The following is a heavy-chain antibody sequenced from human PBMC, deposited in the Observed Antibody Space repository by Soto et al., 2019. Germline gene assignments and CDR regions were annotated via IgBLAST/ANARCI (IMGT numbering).Heavy chain of an antibody. CDR3: ARSDDSTYYPLDL. V-gene: IGHV1-2*02. Sequence: ASVKISCKASGYTFTNYYMHWVREAPGQGLEWMGWMNPRSGGTKYAQAFKDRVTMTREASISTAYMEVTSLRQGDTAVYFCARSDDSTYYPLDLWGTGTLCSVSS. J-gene: IGHJ5*02. D-gene: IGHD3-10*01. CDR1: GYTFTNYY. CDR2: MNPRSGGT.